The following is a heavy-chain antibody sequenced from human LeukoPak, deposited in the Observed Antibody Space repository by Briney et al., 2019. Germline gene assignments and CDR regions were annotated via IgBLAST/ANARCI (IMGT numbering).Heavy chain of an antibody. V-gene: IGHV4-59*01. J-gene: IGHJ4*02. D-gene: IGHD3-9*01. CDR2: IYYSGST. CDR1: GGSISSYY. Sequence: SETLSLTCTVSGGSISSYYWSWIRQPPGKGLEWIGYIYYSGSTNYNPSLKSRVTISVDTSKNQFSLKLSSVTAADTAVYYCARSGRYYYDILTGLDYWGQGTLVTVSS. CDR3: ARSGRYYYDILTGLDY.